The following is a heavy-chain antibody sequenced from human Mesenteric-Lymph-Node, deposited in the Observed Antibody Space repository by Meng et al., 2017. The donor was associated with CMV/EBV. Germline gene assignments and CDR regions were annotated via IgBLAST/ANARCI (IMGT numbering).Heavy chain of an antibody. CDR2: IYPGDSNT. D-gene: IGHD3-10*01. CDR3: ARPMAGFPHGFDI. CDR1: GYDFTTYW. J-gene: IGHJ3*02. Sequence: GESLKISCKASGYDFTTYWIGWMRQMPGKGLEWMGMIYPGDSNTKYSPSFEGQVTMSADRSINTAYLQLSSLKASDTAIYYCARPMAGFPHGFDIWGQGTMVTVSS. V-gene: IGHV5-51*01.